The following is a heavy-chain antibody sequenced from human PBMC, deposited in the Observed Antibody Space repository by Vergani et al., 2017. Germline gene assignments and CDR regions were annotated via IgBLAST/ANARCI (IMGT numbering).Heavy chain of an antibody. CDR1: GGSFSGYY. CDR3: ARAGYSYGYGRFDP. J-gene: IGHJ5*02. V-gene: IGHV4-34*01. Sequence: QVQLPQWGAGLLKPSETLSLTCAVYGGSFSGYYWSWIRQPPGKGLEWIGEINHSGSTNYNPSLKSRVTISVDTSKNQFSLKLSSVTAADTAVYYCARAGYSYGYGRFDPWGQGTLVTVSS. D-gene: IGHD5-18*01. CDR2: INHSGST.